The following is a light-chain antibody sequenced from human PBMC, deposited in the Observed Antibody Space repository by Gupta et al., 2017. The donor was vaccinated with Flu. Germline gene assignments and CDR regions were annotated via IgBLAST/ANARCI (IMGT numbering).Light chain of an antibody. CDR3: AAWDASRSGVV. J-gene: IGLJ2*01. Sequence: RVTISCSGGNSNIGSNYVYWYQQHPGAAPNLLIYRSNQRPSGVPDRFSGSKSDTSASLASSGLRAEDEADYYCAAWDASRSGVVFGGGTKLTVL. V-gene: IGLV1-47*01. CDR2: RSN. CDR1: NSNIGSNY.